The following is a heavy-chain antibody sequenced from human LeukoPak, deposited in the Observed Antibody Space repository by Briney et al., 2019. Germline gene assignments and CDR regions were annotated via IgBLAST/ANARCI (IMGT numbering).Heavy chain of an antibody. CDR3: ARGSSSWYEEGVYFDY. J-gene: IGHJ4*02. Sequence: GGSLRLSCAASGFTFSSYWMSWVRQAPGKGLEWVANIKQDGSEKYYVDSVKGRFTISRDNAKNSLYLHMNSLRAEDTAVYYCARGSSSWYEEGVYFDYWGQGTLVTVSS. CDR2: IKQDGSEK. D-gene: IGHD6-13*01. V-gene: IGHV3-7*04. CDR1: GFTFSSYW.